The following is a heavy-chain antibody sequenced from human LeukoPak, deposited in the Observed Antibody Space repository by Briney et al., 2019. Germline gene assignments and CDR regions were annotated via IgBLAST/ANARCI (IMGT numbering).Heavy chain of an antibody. V-gene: IGHV3-74*01. CDR2: INPDGSSP. J-gene: IGHJ4*02. CDR1: GFTFSSYW. CDR3: TRDTYGLEDY. D-gene: IGHD3-10*01. Sequence: GGSLRLSCAASGFTFSSYWMPWVRHAPGEGLVWVSRINPDGSSPDYADSVKGRFTISRDNAKKTLYLQMNSLRAEDTAVYYCTRDTYGLEDYWGQGTLVTVSS.